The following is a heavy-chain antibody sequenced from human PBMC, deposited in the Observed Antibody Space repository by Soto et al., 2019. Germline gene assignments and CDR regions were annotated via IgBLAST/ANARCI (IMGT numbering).Heavy chain of an antibody. J-gene: IGHJ5*01. D-gene: IGHD2-2*01. V-gene: IGHV1-18*04. Sequence: QVQLMQSGTEVKKPGASVTVSCKASGYTSAYFGISWVRQAPGQGLEWMGWVSGNNGASNPAPKVQGRITMTLDTSTGVSYMALRSLRSDDTAIYYCVRDQKYFRVNGNWFDSWGQGTLVSVSS. CDR3: VRDQKYFRVNGNWFDS. CDR2: VSGNNGAS. CDR1: GYTSAYFG.